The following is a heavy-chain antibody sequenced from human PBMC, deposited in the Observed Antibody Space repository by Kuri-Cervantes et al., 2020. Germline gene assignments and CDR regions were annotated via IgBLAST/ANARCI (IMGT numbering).Heavy chain of an antibody. CDR2: IIPIFGTA. D-gene: IGHD6-13*01. J-gene: IGHJ4*02. CDR1: GGTFSSYA. V-gene: IGHV1-69*13. CDR3: AKDIRGSSWYGIVLDY. Sequence: SVKVSCKASGGTFSSYAISWVRQAPGQGLEWMGGIIPIFGTANYAQKFQGRVTITADESTSTAYMELSSLRSEDTALYYCAKDIRGSSWYGIVLDYWGQGTLVTVSS.